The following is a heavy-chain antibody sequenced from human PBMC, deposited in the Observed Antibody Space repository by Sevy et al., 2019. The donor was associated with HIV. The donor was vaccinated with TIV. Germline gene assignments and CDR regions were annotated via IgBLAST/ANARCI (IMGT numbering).Heavy chain of an antibody. J-gene: IGHJ6*02. CDR2: INRDGSEK. D-gene: IGHD5-12*01. CDR1: GFTFNSYW. V-gene: IGHV3-7*01. Sequence: GGSLRLSCAASGFTFNSYWMTWVRQAPGKGLEWVANINRDGSEKDYVDSVKGRCNISRDKAQNTLSLQMNNLRLDDTAVYFCAEECSCYGNYYYDYGMDLWGQGTTVTVSS. CDR3: AEECSCYGNYYYDYGMDL.